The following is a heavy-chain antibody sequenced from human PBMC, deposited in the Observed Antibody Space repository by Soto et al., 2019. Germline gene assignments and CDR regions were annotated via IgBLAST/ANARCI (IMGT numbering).Heavy chain of an antibody. J-gene: IGHJ3*02. CDR1: VGSFSAYY. Sequence: SETLSLTCAVYVGSFSAYYWSWIRQPPGKGLEWIGEINHSGSTNYNPSLKSRVAISVDTSKNQFSLKLNSVTAADTAVYYCVRGAPATYDLLTGYYKRRGDAFDIWDQGTVVTVPS. D-gene: IGHD3-9*01. V-gene: IGHV4-34*01. CDR2: INHSGST. CDR3: VRGAPATYDLLTGYYKRRGDAFDI.